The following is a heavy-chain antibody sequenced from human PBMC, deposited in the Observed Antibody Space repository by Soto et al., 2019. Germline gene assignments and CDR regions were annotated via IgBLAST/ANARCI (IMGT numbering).Heavy chain of an antibody. V-gene: IGHV1-3*01. CDR3: ARDLGGWPDY. J-gene: IGHJ4*02. Sequence: QVQLVQSGAEVKKPGASVKVSCKASGYTFTSYAIHWVRQAPGQRLEWMGWINAGNGNTKYSQKFQDRVTITRDTSASTAYMELSSLRSEDTAVXYCARDLGGWPDYWGQGTLVTVSS. CDR2: INAGNGNT. D-gene: IGHD6-19*01. CDR1: GYTFTSYA.